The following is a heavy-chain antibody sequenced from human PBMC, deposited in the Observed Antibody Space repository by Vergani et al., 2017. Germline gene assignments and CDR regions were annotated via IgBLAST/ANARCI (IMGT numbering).Heavy chain of an antibody. CDR2: IWYDGSNK. CDR1: GFTFSSYG. V-gene: IGHV3-33*01. Sequence: QVQLVESGGGVVQPGRSLRLSCAASGFTFSSYGMHWVRQAPGKGLEWVAVIWYDGSNKYYADSVKGRFTISRDNSKNTLYLQMNSLRAEDTAVYYCARDLLLWFGVLSRGGLDPWGQGTLVTVSS. CDR3: ARDLLLWFGVLSRGGLDP. D-gene: IGHD3-10*01. J-gene: IGHJ5*02.